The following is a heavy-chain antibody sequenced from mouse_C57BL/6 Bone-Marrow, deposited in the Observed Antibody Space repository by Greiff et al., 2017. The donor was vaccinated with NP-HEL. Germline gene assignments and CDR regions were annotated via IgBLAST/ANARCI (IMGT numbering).Heavy chain of an antibody. J-gene: IGHJ3*01. Sequence: EVQLQQSGPELVKPGASVKISCKASGYTFTDYYMNWVKQSHGKSLEWIGDINPNNGGTSYNQKFKGKATLTVDKSSSTAYMELRSLTSEDSAVYYCARSYWTWFAYWGQGTLVTGSA. CDR1: GYTFTDYY. CDR3: ARSYWTWFAY. D-gene: IGHD2-10*01. CDR2: INPNNGGT. V-gene: IGHV1-26*01.